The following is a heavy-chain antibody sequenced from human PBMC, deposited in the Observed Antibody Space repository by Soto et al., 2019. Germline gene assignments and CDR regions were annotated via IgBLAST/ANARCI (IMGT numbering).Heavy chain of an antibody. CDR2: ISNDESNT. CDR3: VTGHWNYFDY. CDR1: GFTFSNNG. Sequence: QVQLVESGGGVVQPGWSLRLSCAASGFTFSNNGMHWVRQAPGKGVEWVAFISNDESNTYYVDSVQGRFNISRDNSQNTLYLKMNSLRGDDTAVYYCVTGHWNYFDYWGHGTLVTVSS. D-gene: IGHD3-3*01. V-gene: IGHV3-30*03. J-gene: IGHJ4*01.